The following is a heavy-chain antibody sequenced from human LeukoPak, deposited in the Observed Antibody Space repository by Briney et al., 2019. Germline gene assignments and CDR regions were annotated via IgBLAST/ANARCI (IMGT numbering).Heavy chain of an antibody. J-gene: IGHJ4*02. CDR1: GFTFDDYA. CDR2: ISWNSGSI. Sequence: PGRSLRLSCAASGFTFDDYAMHWVRQAPGKGLEWVSGISWNSGSIGYADSVKGRFTISRDNSKNTLYLQMNSLRAEDTAVYYCAKDTPLGTHWGQGTLVTVSS. D-gene: IGHD3-16*01. V-gene: IGHV3-9*01. CDR3: AKDTPLGTH.